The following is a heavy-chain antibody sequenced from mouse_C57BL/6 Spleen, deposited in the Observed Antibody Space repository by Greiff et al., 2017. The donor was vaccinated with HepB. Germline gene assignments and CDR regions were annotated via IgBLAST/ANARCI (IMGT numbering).Heavy chain of an antibody. CDR2: IYPGDGDT. CDR1: GYAFSSSW. J-gene: IGHJ4*01. V-gene: IGHV1-82*01. CDR3: ARKDYGDAMDY. Sequence: VQLQQSGPELVKPGASVKISCKASGYAFSSSWMNWVKQRPGKGLEWIGRIYPGDGDTNYNGKFKGKATLTADKSSSTAYMPLSSLTSEDSAVYFCARKDYGDAMDYWGQGTSVTVSS. D-gene: IGHD1-1*02.